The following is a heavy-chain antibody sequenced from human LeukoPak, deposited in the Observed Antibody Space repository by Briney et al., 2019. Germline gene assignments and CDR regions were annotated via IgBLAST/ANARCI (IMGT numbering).Heavy chain of an antibody. CDR3: ARSSYPYYFDY. Sequence: PGGSLRLSCAASGFTFSSYWMHWVRHAPGKGLVWVSRIDSDGSSTIYADSVKGRFTFSRDNAKNTLYLQMNSLRAEDTAVYYCARSSYPYYFDYWGQGTLVTVSS. CDR1: GFTFSSYW. J-gene: IGHJ4*02. V-gene: IGHV3-74*01. D-gene: IGHD3-10*01. CDR2: IDSDGSST.